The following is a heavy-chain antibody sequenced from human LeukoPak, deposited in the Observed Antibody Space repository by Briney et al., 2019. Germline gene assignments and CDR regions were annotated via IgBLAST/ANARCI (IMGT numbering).Heavy chain of an antibody. V-gene: IGHV4-4*02. CDR1: GGSISNTNW. CDR2: VNLQGST. J-gene: IGHJ4*02. CDR3: VTEGGPYRPLDY. Sequence: SETLSLTCGVSGGSISNTNWWTWVRPPPGKGLEWIGEVNLQGSTNYNPSLKSRVPISVDKSEDPISLKLNSVTAAHTAVYHCVTEGGPYRPLDYSGQGTLVTVAS.